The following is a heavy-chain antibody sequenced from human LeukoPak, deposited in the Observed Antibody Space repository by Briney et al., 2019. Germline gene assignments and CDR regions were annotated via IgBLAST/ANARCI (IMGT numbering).Heavy chain of an antibody. CDR1: GYTFTSYG. CDR3: AREYRDYYDSSGLDY. J-gene: IGHJ4*02. V-gene: IGHV1-18*01. CDR2: ISAYNGNT. D-gene: IGHD3-22*01. Sequence: ASVKVSCKASGYTFTSYGIIWVRQAPGQGLEWMGWISAYNGNTNYAQKLQGRVTMTTDTSTSTAYMELRSLRSDDTAVYYCAREYRDYYDSSGLDYWGQGTLVTVSS.